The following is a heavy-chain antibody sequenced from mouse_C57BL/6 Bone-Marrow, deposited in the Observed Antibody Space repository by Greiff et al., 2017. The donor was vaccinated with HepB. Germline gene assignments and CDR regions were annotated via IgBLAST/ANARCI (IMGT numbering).Heavy chain of an antibody. CDR3: TTYYYGSRILAR. V-gene: IGHV14-4*01. J-gene: IGHJ2*01. D-gene: IGHD1-1*01. CDR1: GFNIKDDY. CDR2: IDPENGDT. Sequence: EVQLQQSGAELVRPGASVKLYCTASGFNIKDDYMHWVKQRPEQGLEWIGWIDPENGDTEYASKFQGKATITADTSSNPAYLQLSSLTSEDTAVYYCTTYYYGSRILARWGQGTTLTVSS.